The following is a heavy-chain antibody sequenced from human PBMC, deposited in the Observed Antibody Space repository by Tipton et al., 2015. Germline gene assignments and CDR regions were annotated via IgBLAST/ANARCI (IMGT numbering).Heavy chain of an antibody. Sequence: QSGAEVKKPGASVKVSCKASGYTFTGYYMHWVRQAPGQGLEWMGWISPYSGGTNYAQKFQGRVTMTRDTSISTAYMELSRLRSDDTAVYYCARPRGFLEWLSPFDYWGQGTLVTVSS. CDR3: ARPRGFLEWLSPFDY. CDR1: GYTFTGYY. V-gene: IGHV1-2*02. J-gene: IGHJ4*02. CDR2: ISPYSGGT. D-gene: IGHD3-3*01.